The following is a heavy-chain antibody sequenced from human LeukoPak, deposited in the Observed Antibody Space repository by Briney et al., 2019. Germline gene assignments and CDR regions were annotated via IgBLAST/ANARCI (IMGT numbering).Heavy chain of an antibody. V-gene: IGHV3-7*01. Sequence: GGSLRLTCSVSGFTFINYAMNWVRQAPGKGLEWVANIKKDGSEKYYVDSVKGRFTISRDNAKNSLYLQMNSLRAEDTAVYYCAREAQLPPYYYYYKDVWGKGTTVTVSS. D-gene: IGHD2-2*01. CDR3: AREAQLPPYYYYYKDV. J-gene: IGHJ6*03. CDR1: GFTFINYA. CDR2: IKKDGSEK.